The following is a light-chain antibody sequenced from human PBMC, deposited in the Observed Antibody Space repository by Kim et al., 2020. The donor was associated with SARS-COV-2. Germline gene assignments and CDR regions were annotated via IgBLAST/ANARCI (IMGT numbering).Light chain of an antibody. J-gene: IGKJ1*01. CDR3: QQYGSSPLA. CDR2: GAS. Sequence: EIVLTQSPGTLSFSPGERATLSCRASQSVSSSYLAWYQQKPGQAPRLLIYGASSRATGIPDRFSGSGSGTDFTLTISRLEPEDFAVYYCQQYGSSPLAFGQGTKVDIK. V-gene: IGKV3-20*01. CDR1: QSVSSSY.